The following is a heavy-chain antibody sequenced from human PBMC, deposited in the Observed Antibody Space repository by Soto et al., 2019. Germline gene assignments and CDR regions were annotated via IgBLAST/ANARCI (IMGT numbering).Heavy chain of an antibody. J-gene: IGHJ3*02. V-gene: IGHV1-69*13. D-gene: IGHD6-19*01. CDR2: IIPIFGTA. CDR1: GGTFSSYA. CDR3: ARDGYSSGWSDDAFDI. Sequence: SVKVSCKASGGTFSSYAISWVRQAPGQGLEWMGGIIPIFGTANYAQKFQGRVTITADESTSTAYMELSSLRSEDTAVYYCARDGYSSGWSDDAFDIWGQGTMVTVS.